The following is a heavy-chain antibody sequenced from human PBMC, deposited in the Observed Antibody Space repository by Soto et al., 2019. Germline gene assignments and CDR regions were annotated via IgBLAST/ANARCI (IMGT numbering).Heavy chain of an antibody. V-gene: IGHV1-8*01. CDR1: GYTFTSDD. CDR3: ARQTGRRGARGGGYYSYGMDV. D-gene: IGHD6-6*01. Sequence: QVQLVQSGAEVKKPGASVKVSCKASGYTFTSDDINWVRQATGQGLEWMGWMNPNSGNTGYAQKFQGRVTMTRNTSISTAYMELSSLRSEDTAVYYCARQTGRRGARGGGYYSYGMDVWGQGTTVTVSS. CDR2: MNPNSGNT. J-gene: IGHJ6*02.